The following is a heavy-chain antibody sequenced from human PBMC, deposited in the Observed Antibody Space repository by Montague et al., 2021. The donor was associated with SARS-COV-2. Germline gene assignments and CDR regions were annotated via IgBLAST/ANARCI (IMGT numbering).Heavy chain of an antibody. J-gene: IGHJ6*02. CDR3: ARDTRIAMLVVVTRYGLDV. CDR2: IYYTGST. V-gene: IGHV4-39*07. CDR1: GGSIRSSSYY. Sequence: SETLSLTCTVSGGSIRSSSYYWGWIRQPPGKGLEWIGSIYYTGSTYYNPSLKSRVTRSVDTSKNQFSLKLSSVTAADTAVYYCARDTRIAMLVVVTRYGLDVWGQGTTVTVSS. D-gene: IGHD3-22*01.